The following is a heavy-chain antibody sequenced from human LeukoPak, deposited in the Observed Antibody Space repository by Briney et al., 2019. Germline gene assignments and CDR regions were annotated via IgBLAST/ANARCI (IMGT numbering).Heavy chain of an antibody. CDR2: IYSGGST. J-gene: IGHJ4*02. Sequence: GGSLRLSCAASGFTVSSNYMSWVRQAPGKGLEWVSVIYSGGSTYYADSVKGRFTISRDNSKNTLYLQMNSLRAEDTAVYYCARSTYEPGDLPPPFDYWGQGTLVTVSS. V-gene: IGHV3-66*01. D-gene: IGHD2-21*02. CDR1: GFTVSSNY. CDR3: ARSTYEPGDLPPPFDY.